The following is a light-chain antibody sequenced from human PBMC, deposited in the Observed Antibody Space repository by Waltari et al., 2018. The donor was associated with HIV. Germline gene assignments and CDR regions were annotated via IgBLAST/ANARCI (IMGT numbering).Light chain of an antibody. CDR1: QSVSTT. J-gene: IGKJ5*01. V-gene: IGKV3-20*01. CDR2: GAS. Sequence: EIVLTQSPGTLSLSPGERATLSCRASQSVSTTLAWYQQKPGQAPRLLIYGASSRATGIPDRFSGSGSGTDFTLTISRLEPEDFAVYYCQQYSNSGPITFGQGTPLEIK. CDR3: QQYSNSGPIT.